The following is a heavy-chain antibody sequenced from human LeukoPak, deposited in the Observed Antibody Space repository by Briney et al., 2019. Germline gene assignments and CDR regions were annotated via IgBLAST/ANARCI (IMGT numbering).Heavy chain of an antibody. CDR3: ARDSPYSGYDQTVWFDP. CDR2: ISSSSSTI. Sequence: GSLSLSCAASGFPFSSYSMNWVRQAPGKGLEWVSYISSSSSTIYYADSVKGRFTISRDNAKNSLYLQMNSLRAEDTAVYYCARDSPYSGYDQTVWFDPWGQGTLVTVSS. V-gene: IGHV3-48*04. J-gene: IGHJ5*02. D-gene: IGHD5-12*01. CDR1: GFPFSSYS.